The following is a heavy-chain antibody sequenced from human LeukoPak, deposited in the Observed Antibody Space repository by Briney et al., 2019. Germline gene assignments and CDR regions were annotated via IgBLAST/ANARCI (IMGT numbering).Heavy chain of an antibody. CDR2: IYSDGRT. Sequence: KPSETLSLTCTVSGASISPNYWSWIRQFPGKGLEWIGFIYSDGRTEYSPSLKSRVTISVDTSNNQFSLRLTSVTAADTAVYYCARHSASSADTDRIWFGELLYPRYYGMDVWGQGTTVTVSS. J-gene: IGHJ6*02. V-gene: IGHV4-59*08. D-gene: IGHD3-10*01. CDR3: ARHSASSADTDRIWFGELLYPRYYGMDV. CDR1: GASISPNY.